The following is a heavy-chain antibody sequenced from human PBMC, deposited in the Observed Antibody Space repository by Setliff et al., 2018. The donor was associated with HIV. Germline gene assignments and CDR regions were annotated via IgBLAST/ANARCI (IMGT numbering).Heavy chain of an antibody. V-gene: IGHV4-61*09. CDR1: GGSISSGSYY. J-gene: IGHJ1*01. CDR3: ARGNNGYYYDSSGQEYFQH. Sequence: SETLSLTCTVSGGSISSGSYYWSWIRQPAGKGLEWIGHIYTSGSTNYNPSLKSRVTISVDTSKNQFSLKLSSVTAADTAVYYCARGNNGYYYDSSGQEYFQHWGHGTLVTVSS. D-gene: IGHD3-22*01. CDR2: IYTSGST.